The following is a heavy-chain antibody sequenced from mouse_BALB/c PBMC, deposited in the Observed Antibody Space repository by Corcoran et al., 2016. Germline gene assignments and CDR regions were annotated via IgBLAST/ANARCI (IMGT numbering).Heavy chain of an antibody. Sequence: QIQLVQSGPELKKPGETVKISCKASGYTFTNYGMNWVKQAPGKGLKWMGWINTYTGEPTYADDFKGRFAFSLENSASTAYLQINNLKNEDMATYFCARRYEDAMDYWGQGTSVTVSS. CDR1: GYTFTNYG. CDR3: ARRYEDAMDY. CDR2: INTYTGEP. J-gene: IGHJ4*01. D-gene: IGHD2-14*01. V-gene: IGHV9-1*02.